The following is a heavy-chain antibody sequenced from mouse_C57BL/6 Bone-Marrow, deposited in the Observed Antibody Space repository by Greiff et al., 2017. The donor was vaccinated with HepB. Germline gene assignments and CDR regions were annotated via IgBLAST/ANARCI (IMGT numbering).Heavy chain of an antibody. CDR2: IHPNSGST. D-gene: IGHD1-1*01. J-gene: IGHJ2*01. CDR3: ARENYGYYFDY. Sequence: QVQLKQPGAELVKPGASVKLSCKASGYTFTSYWMHWVKQRPGQCLEWIGMIHPNSGSTNYNEKFKSKATLTVDKSSSTAYMQLSSLTSEDSAVYYCARENYGYYFDYWGQGTTLTVSS. V-gene: IGHV1-64*01. CDR1: GYTFTSYW.